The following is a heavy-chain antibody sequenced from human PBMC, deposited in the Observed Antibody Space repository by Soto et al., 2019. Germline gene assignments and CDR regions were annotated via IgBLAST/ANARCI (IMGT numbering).Heavy chain of an antibody. D-gene: IGHD3-16*01. CDR1: GGTFSNYA. V-gene: IGHV1-69*13. CDR3: ARDYVSPRGMDV. Sequence: SVKVSCKASGGTFSNYAISWVRQAPGQGLEWMGGIIPIFGTSNYAQRFQGRVTITADESMTIAYMELSGLTSEDTAMYYCARDYVSPRGMDVWGQGTTVTVSS. J-gene: IGHJ6*02. CDR2: IIPIFGTS.